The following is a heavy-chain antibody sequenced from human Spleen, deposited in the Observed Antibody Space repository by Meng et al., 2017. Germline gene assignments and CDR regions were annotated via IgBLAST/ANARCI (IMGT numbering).Heavy chain of an antibody. CDR2: IYTSGST. J-gene: IGHJ1*01. Sequence: SCTVSGGSISSGSYYWSWIRQPAGKGLEWIGRIYTSGSTNYNPSLKSRVTISVDTSKNQFSLKLSSVTAADTAVYYCAREQTYYSSGWYGEYLHHRGQGTLVTVSS. D-gene: IGHD6-19*01. CDR1: GGSISSGSYY. V-gene: IGHV4-61*02. CDR3: AREQTYYSSGWYGEYLHH.